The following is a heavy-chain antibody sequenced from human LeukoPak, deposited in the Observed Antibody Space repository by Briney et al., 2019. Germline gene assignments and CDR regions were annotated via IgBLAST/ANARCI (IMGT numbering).Heavy chain of an antibody. V-gene: IGHV3-64*01. CDR3: ARERYSPYDFDALDI. D-gene: IGHD3-3*01. CDR2: INSKGGSA. J-gene: IGHJ3*02. CDR1: GFTFNDYA. Sequence: PGGSLRLSCAGSGFTFNDYAMHWVRQAPGKGLEYVAGINSKGGSAYYATFVKGRFTISRDNSKNTLHLQMGSLRAEDMAFYYCARERYSPYDFDALDIWGRGTMVTVSP.